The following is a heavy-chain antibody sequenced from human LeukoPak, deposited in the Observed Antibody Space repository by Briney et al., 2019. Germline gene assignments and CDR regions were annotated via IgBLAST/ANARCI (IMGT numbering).Heavy chain of an antibody. V-gene: IGHV1-69*13. CDR3: AREGGSVEYYYYGMDV. D-gene: IGHD6-25*01. Sequence: SVKVSRKASGGTFSSYAISWVRQAPGQGLEWMGGIIPIFGTANYAQKFQGRVTITADESTGTAYMELSSLRSEDTAVYYCAREGGSVEYYYYGMDVWGQGTTVTVSS. CDR2: IIPIFGTA. CDR1: GGTFSSYA. J-gene: IGHJ6*02.